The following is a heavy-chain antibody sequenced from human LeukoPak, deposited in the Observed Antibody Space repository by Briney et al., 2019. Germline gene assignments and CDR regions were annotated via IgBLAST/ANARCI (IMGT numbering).Heavy chain of an antibody. J-gene: IGHJ4*02. V-gene: IGHV1-46*01. CDR2: INPSGGST. CDR1: GYTFTSYY. D-gene: IGHD3-22*01. CDR3: ARGRYYYDSSGYYYRFLDY. Sequence: ASVKVSCKASGYTFTSYYMHWVRQAPGQGLEWMGIINPSGGSTSYAQKFQGRVTMTRDMSTSTVYMELSSLRSEDTAVYYCARGRYYYDSSGYYYRFLDYWGQGTLVTVSS.